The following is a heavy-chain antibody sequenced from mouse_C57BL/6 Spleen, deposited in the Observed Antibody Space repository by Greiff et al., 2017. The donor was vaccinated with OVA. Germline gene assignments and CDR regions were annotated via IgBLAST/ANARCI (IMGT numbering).Heavy chain of an antibody. CDR3: YYGNY. V-gene: IGHV5-4*01. CDR1: GFTFSSYA. D-gene: IGHD2-1*01. CDR2: ISDGGSYT. J-gene: IGHJ3*01. Sequence: EVQVVESGGGLVKPGGSLKLSCAASGFTFSSYAMSWVRQTPEKRLEWVATISDGGSYTYYPDNVKGRFTISRDNAKNNLYLQMSHLKSEDTAMYYCYYGNYWGQGTLVTVSA.